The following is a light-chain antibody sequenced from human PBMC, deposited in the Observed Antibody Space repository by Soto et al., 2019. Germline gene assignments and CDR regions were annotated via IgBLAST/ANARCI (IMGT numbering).Light chain of an antibody. Sequence: IQLTQSPSSLSASVGDRVTITCRASQGISSYLAWYQQKPGKAPKLLIYAASTLQSGVPSRFSGSGSGPDFTLTISSLKPEDFATYYCQQLNSYPYAFGQGTKLEIK. CDR1: QGISSY. CDR3: QQLNSYPYA. CDR2: AAS. J-gene: IGKJ2*01. V-gene: IGKV1-9*01.